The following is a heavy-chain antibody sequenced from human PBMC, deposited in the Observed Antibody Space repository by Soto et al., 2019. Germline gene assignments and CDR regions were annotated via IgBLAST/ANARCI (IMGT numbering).Heavy chain of an antibody. V-gene: IGHV3-7*01. Sequence: EVQLVESGGGLVQPGGSLRLSCAASGFSFSSYWMSWVRQASGKGLEWVANIKQDGSEKYYVDSVKGRFTLSRDNAKNSLQLQMSSLRDEDTAIYFCARVAYGNGWIFDYGGQGTLVTVSS. J-gene: IGHJ4*01. CDR2: IKQDGSEK. D-gene: IGHD3-10*01. CDR1: GFSFSSYW. CDR3: ARVAYGNGWIFDY.